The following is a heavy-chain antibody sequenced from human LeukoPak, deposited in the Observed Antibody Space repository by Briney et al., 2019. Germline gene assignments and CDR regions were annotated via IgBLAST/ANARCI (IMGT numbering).Heavy chain of an antibody. Sequence: GGSLRLSCAASGFTFSSYWMHWVRRAPGKGLVWVSRINSDGSTSYADSVKGRFTISRDNAKNTLYLQMNSLRSEDTAVYYCARNGYFLDYWGQGTLVTVSS. CDR2: INSDGST. J-gene: IGHJ4*02. CDR3: ARNGYFLDY. D-gene: IGHD1-1*01. V-gene: IGHV3-74*01. CDR1: GFTFSSYW.